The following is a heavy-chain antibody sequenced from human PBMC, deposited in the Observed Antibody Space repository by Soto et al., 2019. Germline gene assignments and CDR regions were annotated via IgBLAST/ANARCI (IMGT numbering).Heavy chain of an antibody. CDR3: ARDRSYSTDY. J-gene: IGHJ4*02. CDR1: GFTFSNSW. Sequence: GGSLRLSCAASGFTFSNSWMHWVRQAPGKGLVWVSYINSDGSTTTYADSVKGRFTISRDNAKNTVYLQINSLRAEDTAVYYCARDRSYSTDYWGQGTMVTVSS. CDR2: INSDGSTT. V-gene: IGHV3-74*01. D-gene: IGHD1-26*01.